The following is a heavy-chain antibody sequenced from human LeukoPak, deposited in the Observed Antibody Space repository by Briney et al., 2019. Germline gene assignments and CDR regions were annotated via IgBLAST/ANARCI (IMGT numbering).Heavy chain of an antibody. CDR3: ARAPPLGYYYMDV. CDR1: GGSISSYY. V-gene: IGHV4-59*01. Sequence: SETLSLTCTVSGGSISSYYWSWIRQPPGKGLGWIGYIYYSGSTNYNPSLKSRVTISVDTSKNQFSLKLSSVTAEDTAVYYCARAPPLGYYYMDVWGKGTTVTVSS. J-gene: IGHJ6*03. CDR2: IYYSGST.